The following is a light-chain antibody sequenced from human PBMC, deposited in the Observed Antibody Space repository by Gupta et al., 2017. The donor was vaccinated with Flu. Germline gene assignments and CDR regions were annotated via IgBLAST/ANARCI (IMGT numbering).Light chain of an antibody. CDR2: DNS. CDR1: NIGSKN. Sequence: GQTARITCGGNNIGSKNVHWYHQKPGQAPVLVVYDNSDRPSGIPERFSGSNSGNTATLTISRVEGGDEADYYCQVWDSSSDQYVFATGTKVTVL. V-gene: IGLV3-21*02. CDR3: QVWDSSSDQYV. J-gene: IGLJ1*01.